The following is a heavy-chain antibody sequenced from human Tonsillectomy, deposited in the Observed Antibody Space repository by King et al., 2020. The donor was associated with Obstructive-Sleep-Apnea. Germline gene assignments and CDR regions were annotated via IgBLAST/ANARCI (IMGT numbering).Heavy chain of an antibody. V-gene: IGHV3-30-3*01. CDR1: RFTFSSYS. CDR2: ISYDGNNK. J-gene: IGHJ4*02. Sequence: VQLVESGGGVVQPGRSLRLSCAASRFTFSSYSMHWVRRAPGKGLEWVALISYDGNNKYYADSVKGRFTISRDNSKNTLYPQMNSLRTEDTAVYYCAKDHGYSFGYIDYYFDYWGQGTLITVSS. D-gene: IGHD5-18*01. CDR3: AKDHGYSFGYIDYYFDY.